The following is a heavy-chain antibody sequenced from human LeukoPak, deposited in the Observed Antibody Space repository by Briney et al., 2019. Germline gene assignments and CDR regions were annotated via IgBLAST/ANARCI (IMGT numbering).Heavy chain of an antibody. Sequence: SVKVSCKASGGTFSSYAISWVRQAPGQGLEWMGGIIPIFGTANYAQKFQGRVTITRDTSASTAYMELSSLRSEETAVYYCARDRAGQLDYWGQGTLVTVSS. CDR3: ARDRAGQLDY. D-gene: IGHD3-10*01. CDR2: IIPIFGTA. J-gene: IGHJ4*02. V-gene: IGHV1-69*05. CDR1: GGTFSSYA.